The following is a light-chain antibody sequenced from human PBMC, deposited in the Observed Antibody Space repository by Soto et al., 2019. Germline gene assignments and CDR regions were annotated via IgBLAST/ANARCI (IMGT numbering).Light chain of an antibody. V-gene: IGLV2-14*01. Sequence: QSALTQPASVSGSPGQSITISCTGTSSDIGLYNYVSWYQQHPGKAPKLIIFEVSNRPSGVSNRFSGSKSGNTASLTISGLQAEDEADYYCSSFTGSSTLVFGSGTELTVL. CDR1: SSDIGLYNY. CDR3: SSFTGSSTLV. CDR2: EVS. J-gene: IGLJ1*01.